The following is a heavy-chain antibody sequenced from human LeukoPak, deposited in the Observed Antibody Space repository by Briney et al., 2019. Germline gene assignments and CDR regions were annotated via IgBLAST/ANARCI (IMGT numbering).Heavy chain of an antibody. CDR1: GFTFSSYS. Sequence: GGSLRLSCAASGFTFSSYSMNWVRQAPGKGLGWGSSISSSSSYIYYADSVKGRFTTSRDNAKNSLYLQMNSLRAEDTAVYDCATFNYASDPFDYWGQGTLVTVSS. V-gene: IGHV3-21*01. J-gene: IGHJ4*02. CDR2: ISSSSSYI. CDR3: ATFNYASDPFDY. D-gene: IGHD5-24*01.